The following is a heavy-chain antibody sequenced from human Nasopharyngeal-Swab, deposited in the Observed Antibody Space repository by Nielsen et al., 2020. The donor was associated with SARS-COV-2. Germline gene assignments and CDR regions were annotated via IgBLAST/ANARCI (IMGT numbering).Heavy chain of an antibody. V-gene: IGHV3-11*01. J-gene: IGHJ4*02. Sequence: GGSLRLSCVASGFTFSDYYMTWIRHAPGKGLGWVSYISGSGTTIYYTDSVAGRFTITRDNAKHSLYLQMNSLGADDTAVYYCARTDPGVPSWGQGTLVTVSS. CDR3: ARTDPGVPS. CDR1: GFTFSDYY. CDR2: ISGSGTTI. D-gene: IGHD7-27*01.